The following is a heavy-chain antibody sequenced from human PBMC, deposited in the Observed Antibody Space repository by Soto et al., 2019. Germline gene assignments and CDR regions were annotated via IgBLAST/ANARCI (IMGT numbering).Heavy chain of an antibody. V-gene: IGHV1-18*01. CDR1: GYTFTSYG. Sequence: ASLKVSCKASGYTFTSYGISLVRQAPGPGLEWMGWISAYNGNTNYAQKLQGRVTMTTDTSTSTAYMELRSLRSDDTAVYYCARLYCTNGVCRGWCDPWGQGTLVTVSS. CDR2: ISAYNGNT. J-gene: IGHJ5*02. CDR3: ARLYCTNGVCRGWCDP. D-gene: IGHD2-8*01.